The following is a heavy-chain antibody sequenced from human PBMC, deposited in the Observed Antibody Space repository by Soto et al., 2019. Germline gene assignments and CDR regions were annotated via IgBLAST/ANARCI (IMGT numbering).Heavy chain of an antibody. J-gene: IGHJ5*02. V-gene: IGHV3-48*01. CDR2: ISSSRSTI. CDR3: AREGGDLNWFDP. CDR1: GFTFSSYS. D-gene: IGHD4-17*01. Sequence: VQLVESGGGMVQPGGSLRLSCAASGFTFSSYSMNWVRQAPGKGLEWVSYISSSRSTIYYADSVKGRFTISRDNAKNSLYLQMNSLRAEDTAVYYCAREGGDLNWFDPWGQGTLVTVSS.